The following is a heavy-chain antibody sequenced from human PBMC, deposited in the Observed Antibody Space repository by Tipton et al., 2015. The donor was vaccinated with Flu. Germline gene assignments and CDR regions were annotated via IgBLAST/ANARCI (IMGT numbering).Heavy chain of an antibody. J-gene: IGHJ6*02. Sequence: TLSLTCTVSGYSISSGYYWSWIRQPAGKGLEWIGRIYTSGSTNYNPSLKSRVTMSVDTSKNQFSLKLSSVTAADTAVYYCARGVLWFGESQYYGMDVWGQGTTVTVSS. CDR2: IYTSGST. CDR3: ARGVLWFGESQYYGMDV. D-gene: IGHD3-10*01. V-gene: IGHV4-61*02. CDR1: GYSISSGYY.